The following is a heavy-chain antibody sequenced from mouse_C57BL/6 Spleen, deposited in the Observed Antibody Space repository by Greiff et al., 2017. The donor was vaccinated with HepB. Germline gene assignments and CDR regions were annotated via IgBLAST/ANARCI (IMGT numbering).Heavy chain of an antibody. CDR1: GFTFRSYT. D-gene: IGHD2-1*01. CDR3: ARHLFGNGNYYFDD. Sequence: DVMLVESGGGLVKPGGSLKLSCAASGFTFRSYTMSWVRQPPSTRLEWVATMSGGGGNTYYPDSVKGRFTISRDNAKNTLDLQMSSLRSEDTALYYCARHLFGNGNYYFDDWGQGTTLTVSS. V-gene: IGHV5-9*01. J-gene: IGHJ2*01. CDR2: MSGGGGNT.